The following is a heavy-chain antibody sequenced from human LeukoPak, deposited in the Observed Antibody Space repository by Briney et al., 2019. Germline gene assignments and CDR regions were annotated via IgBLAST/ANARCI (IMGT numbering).Heavy chain of an antibody. CDR2: ITGSGGST. D-gene: IGHD7-27*01. CDR1: GFTFSSYA. J-gene: IGHJ4*02. Sequence: GGSLRLSCAASGFTFSSYALSWVRQAPGKGLEWVSGITGSGGSTFYADSVKGRFTISRDNAKNTVYLQMNSLRAEDTAVYYCTGLLDFWGQGTLVTVSS. V-gene: IGHV3-23*01. CDR3: TGLLDF.